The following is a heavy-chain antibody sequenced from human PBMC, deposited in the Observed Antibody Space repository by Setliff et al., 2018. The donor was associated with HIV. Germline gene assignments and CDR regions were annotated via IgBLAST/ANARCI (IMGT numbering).Heavy chain of an antibody. J-gene: IGHJ4*02. Sequence: SETLSLTCAVYGGSFSGHYWSWIRQSPGKGLEWIGEINHSGSIKYNPSLKSRVTISVDTSKNQFSLKLTSVTAADMGVYYCARGRKKTLAVSGTRYFDFWGQGTLVTVSS. V-gene: IGHV4-34*01. CDR3: ARGRKKTLAVSGTRYFDF. CDR1: GGSFSGHY. CDR2: INHSGSI. D-gene: IGHD6-19*01.